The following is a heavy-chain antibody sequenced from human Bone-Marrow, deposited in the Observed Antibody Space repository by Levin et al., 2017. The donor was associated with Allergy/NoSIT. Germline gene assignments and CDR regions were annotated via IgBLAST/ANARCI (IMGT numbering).Heavy chain of an antibody. CDR3: AKDLEPSSSYPATFDY. CDR1: GFTFDDYA. J-gene: IGHJ4*02. V-gene: IGHV3-9*01. D-gene: IGHD6-6*01. Sequence: GGSLRLSCAASGFTFDDYAMHWVRQAPGKGLEWVSGISWNSGSIGYADSVKGRFTISRDNAKNSLYLQMNSLRAEDTALYYCAKDLEPSSSYPATFDYWGQGTLVTVSS. CDR2: ISWNSGSI.